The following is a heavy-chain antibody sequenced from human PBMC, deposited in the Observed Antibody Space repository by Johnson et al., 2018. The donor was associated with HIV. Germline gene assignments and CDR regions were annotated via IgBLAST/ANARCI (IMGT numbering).Heavy chain of an antibody. D-gene: IGHD3-16*01. J-gene: IGHJ3*01. CDR3: ARVGASRFDAFHV. V-gene: IGHV3-23*04. CDR1: GFTFSSSA. CDR2: ISGSGGST. Sequence: VQLVESGGGLVQPGGSLRLSCAASGFTFSSSAMSWVRQAPGKGLEWVSGISGSGGSTYYADSVKGRFTISRDNSKNTLYLQMNSLRAEDTAVYYCARVGASRFDAFHVWGQGTMVTVSS.